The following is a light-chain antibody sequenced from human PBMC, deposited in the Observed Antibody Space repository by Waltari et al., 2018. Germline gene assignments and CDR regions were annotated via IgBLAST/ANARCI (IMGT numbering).Light chain of an antibody. CDR3: QQRSNWPLT. Sequence: EIVLTQSPATLSLSPGERATLSCRARQSVTGYLTWYQHKPGQAPRLLIYDASKRATGIPSRFSGSGSGTDFTLTISSLEPEDFAVYYCQQRSNWPLTFGGGTKVEIK. V-gene: IGKV3-11*01. CDR1: QSVTGY. CDR2: DAS. J-gene: IGKJ4*01.